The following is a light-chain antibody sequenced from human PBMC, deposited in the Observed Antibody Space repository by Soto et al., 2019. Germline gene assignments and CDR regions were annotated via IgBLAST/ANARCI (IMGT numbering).Light chain of an antibody. CDR3: PPENSFPVT. Sequence: DSHMTQSPCSLSASVGDRVTITCGASHSIGAYVDLCQQEPCKAPEVLIYAASSLQSGCPSRFSGSGSGTDFTLTLSSLQPQDFANQHGPPENSFPVTLDEGXRREI. J-gene: IGKJ5*01. CDR1: HSIGAY. CDR2: AAS. V-gene: IGKV1-39*01.